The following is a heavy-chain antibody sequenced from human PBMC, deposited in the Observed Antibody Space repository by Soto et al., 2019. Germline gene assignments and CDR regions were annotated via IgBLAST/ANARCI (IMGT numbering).Heavy chain of an antibody. CDR3: ASSSSGSYFDYFDY. J-gene: IGHJ4*02. V-gene: IGHV4-30-2*01. D-gene: IGHD1-26*01. CDR1: GGSISSGGYS. CDR2: IYHSGST. Sequence: SETRSLTCAVSGGSISSGGYSWSWIRQPPGKGLEWIGYIYHSGSTYYNPSLKSRVTISVDRSKNQFSLKLSSVTAADTAVYYCASSSSGSYFDYFDYWGQGTLVTVSS.